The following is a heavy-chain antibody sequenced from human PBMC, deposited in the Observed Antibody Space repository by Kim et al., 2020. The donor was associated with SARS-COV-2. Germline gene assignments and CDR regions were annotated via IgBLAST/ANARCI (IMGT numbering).Heavy chain of an antibody. CDR3: AKDFSTLLFSYNWFDP. CDR2: ISGSGGST. J-gene: IGHJ5*02. Sequence: GGSLRLSCAASGFTFSSYAMSWVRQAPGKGLEWVSAISGSGGSTYYADSVKGRFTISRDNSKNTLYLQMNSLRAEDTAVYYCAKDFSTLLFSYNWFDPWGQGTLVTVSS. CDR1: GFTFSSYA. V-gene: IGHV3-23*01.